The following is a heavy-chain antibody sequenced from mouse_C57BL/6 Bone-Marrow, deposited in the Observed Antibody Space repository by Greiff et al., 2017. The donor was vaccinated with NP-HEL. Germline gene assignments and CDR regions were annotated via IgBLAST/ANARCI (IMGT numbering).Heavy chain of an antibody. V-gene: IGHV1-63*01. CDR3: ARKGWLLPMDY. Sequence: QVQLQQSGAELVRPGTSVKMSCKASGYTFTNYWIGWAKQRPGHGLEWIGDIYPGGGYTNYNEKFKGEATLTADKSSSTAYMQFSSLTSEDSAIYYCARKGWLLPMDYWGQGTSVTVSS. D-gene: IGHD2-3*01. CDR1: GYTFTNYW. CDR2: IYPGGGYT. J-gene: IGHJ4*01.